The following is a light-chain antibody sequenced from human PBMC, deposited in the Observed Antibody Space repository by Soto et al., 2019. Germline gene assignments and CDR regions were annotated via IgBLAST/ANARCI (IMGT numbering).Light chain of an antibody. CDR3: QQRTS. CDR2: DAS. J-gene: IGKJ2*01. V-gene: IGKV3-11*01. Sequence: EIVLTQSPATLSLSPGERATLSCRASQSFSSYLAWYQQNPGQAPRLLIYDASNRATGIPARFSRSGSGTDFALTISGLEPEDFAVYYCQQRTSFGQGTKLEIK. CDR1: QSFSSY.